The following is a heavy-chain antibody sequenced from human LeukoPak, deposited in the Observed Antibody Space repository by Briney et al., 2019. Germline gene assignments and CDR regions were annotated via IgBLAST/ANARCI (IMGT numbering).Heavy chain of an antibody. V-gene: IGHV1-69*13. CDR3: AREVDYGDRLRSSI. CDR1: GGTFSSYA. CDR2: IIPIFGTA. J-gene: IGHJ3*02. D-gene: IGHD4-17*01. Sequence: ASVKVSCKASGGTFSSYAISWVRQAPGQGLEWMGGIIPIFGTANYAQKFQGRVTITADESTSTAYMELSSLRSEDTAVYYCAREVDYGDRLRSSIWGQGTMVTVSS.